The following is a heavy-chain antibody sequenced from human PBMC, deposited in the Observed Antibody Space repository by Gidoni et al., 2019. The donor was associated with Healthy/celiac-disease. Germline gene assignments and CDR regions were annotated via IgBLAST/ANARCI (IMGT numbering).Heavy chain of an antibody. CDR2: RSYDGSNK. CDR3: AKGDGSGIGAPLDY. V-gene: IGHV3-30*18. D-gene: IGHD3-10*01. Sequence: QVQLVESGGGVVQPGRSLRLSCAASGFTFSSYGMHWVRQAPGKGLEWVAVRSYDGSNKYYADSVKGRFTISRDNSKNTLYLQMNSLRAEDTAVYYCAKGDGSGIGAPLDYWGQGTLVTVSS. J-gene: IGHJ4*02. CDR1: GFTFSSYG.